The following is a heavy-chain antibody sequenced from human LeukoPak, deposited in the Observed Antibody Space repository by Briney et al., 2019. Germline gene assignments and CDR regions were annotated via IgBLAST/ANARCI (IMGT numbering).Heavy chain of an antibody. J-gene: IGHJ4*02. CDR3: AREPTSGREPTSGRPLDY. CDR1: GGSISGYF. CDR2: MYSTGSN. D-gene: IGHD5-12*01. V-gene: IGHV4-4*07. Sequence: SETLSLTCTVSGGSISGYFWTWIRQPAGKGLEWIGRMYSTGSNNYNPSLKSRVTMSLDTSKNHFSLNLTSVTAADTAVYYCAREPTSGREPTSGRPLDYWGQGTPVTVSS.